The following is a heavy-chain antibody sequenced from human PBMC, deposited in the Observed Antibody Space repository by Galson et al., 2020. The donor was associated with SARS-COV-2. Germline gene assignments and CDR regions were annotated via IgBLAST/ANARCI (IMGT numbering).Heavy chain of an antibody. D-gene: IGHD3-22*01. Sequence: SETLSLTCAVSGGSISSSNWWSWVRQPPGKGLEWIGEIYHSGSTNYNPSLKSRVTISVDKSKNQFSLKLSSVTAADTAVYYCARESLRGYYDSSGYYRAFDSWGQGTMVTVSS. CDR2: IYHSGST. CDR1: GGSISSSNW. CDR3: ARESLRGYYDSSGYYRAFDS. V-gene: IGHV4-4*02. J-gene: IGHJ3*02.